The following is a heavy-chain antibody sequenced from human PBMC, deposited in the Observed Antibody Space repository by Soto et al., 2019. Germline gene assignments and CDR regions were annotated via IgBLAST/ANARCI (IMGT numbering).Heavy chain of an antibody. CDR2: INPSGGST. CDR3: ARDIVVVPAANPGFDP. Sequence: ASVKVSCKASGYTFTSYYMHWVRQAPGQGLEWMGIINPSGGSTSYAQKFQGRVTMTRDTSTSTVYMELSSLRSEDTAVYYCARDIVVVPAANPGFDPWGQGTLVTSPQ. CDR1: GYTFTSYY. J-gene: IGHJ5*02. D-gene: IGHD2-2*01. V-gene: IGHV1-46*01.